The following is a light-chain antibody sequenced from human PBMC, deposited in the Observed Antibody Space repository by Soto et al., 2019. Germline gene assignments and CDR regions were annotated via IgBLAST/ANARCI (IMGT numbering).Light chain of an antibody. V-gene: IGLV2-14*01. J-gene: IGLJ1*01. CDR3: SSYTTISTYV. CDR1: SSVVGGYNY. Sequence: QSALTQPASVSGSPGQSITISCTGTSSVVGGYNYVSWYQQHPGKAPKLMIYDVRNRPSGVSNRFPGSKSVNTASLTISGLQAEDEADYYCSSYTTISTYVFGTGNKATVL. CDR2: DVR.